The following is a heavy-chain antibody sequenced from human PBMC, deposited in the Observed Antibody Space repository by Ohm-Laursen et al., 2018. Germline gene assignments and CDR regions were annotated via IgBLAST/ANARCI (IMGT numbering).Heavy chain of an antibody. CDR1: GFTFTKIA. Sequence: SLSLSCSASGFTFTKIAMNWVRQAPGTGLDWVSTIGTRGVNTYYADSVKGRFTISRDNSKNTLYLQMNSLSAEDSDVYCCAWAMALCSRGQGALVTVSS. V-gene: IGHV3-23*01. D-gene: IGHD4/OR15-4a*01. CDR2: IGTRGVNT. CDR3: AWAMALCS. J-gene: IGHJ4*02.